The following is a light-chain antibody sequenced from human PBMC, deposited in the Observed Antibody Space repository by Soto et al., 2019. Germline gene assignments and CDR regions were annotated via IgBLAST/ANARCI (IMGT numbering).Light chain of an antibody. Sequence: SYDLTQPPSVSVSPGQTARITCSGDRLGNKYACWYQQKPGQAPVLVIYQDNKRPSGIPERFSGSNSGTTATLTISGTQAVDEADYYCQAWDSATVYAFGPGTKVTVL. J-gene: IGLJ1*01. CDR3: QAWDSATVYA. CDR2: QDN. CDR1: RLGNKY. V-gene: IGLV3-1*01.